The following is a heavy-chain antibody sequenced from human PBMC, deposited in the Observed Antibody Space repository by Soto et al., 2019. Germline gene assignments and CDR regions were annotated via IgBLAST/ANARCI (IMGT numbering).Heavy chain of an antibody. CDR2: ISSDGSNK. Sequence: GGSLRLSCAASGFTFSTYGMHWVRQAPGKGLEWVAVISSDGSNKYYADSVKGRFTISRDNSKNTLYLQMNSLRAEDTAVYYCARDLTFGVVRTQGNWFDPWGQGTLVTVSS. J-gene: IGHJ5*02. CDR1: GFTFSTYG. V-gene: IGHV3-30*03. CDR3: ARDLTFGVVRTQGNWFDP. D-gene: IGHD3-3*01.